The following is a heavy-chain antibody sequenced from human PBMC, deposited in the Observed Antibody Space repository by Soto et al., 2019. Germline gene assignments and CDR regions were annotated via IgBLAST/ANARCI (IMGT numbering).Heavy chain of an antibody. CDR2: ISHSGTS. CDR1: GGSISSSHW. Sequence: QVQLQESGPGLVKPSGTLSLTCAVSGGSISSSHWWTWVRQSPGKGREYIGEISHSGTSNSNPSLKSRVTLSVAKSKNHFSLTLTSVTAADTAVYYCARVVLTITRGAFDAWGQGTLVIVSS. V-gene: IGHV4-4*02. CDR3: ARVVLTITRGAFDA. D-gene: IGHD3-9*01. J-gene: IGHJ3*01.